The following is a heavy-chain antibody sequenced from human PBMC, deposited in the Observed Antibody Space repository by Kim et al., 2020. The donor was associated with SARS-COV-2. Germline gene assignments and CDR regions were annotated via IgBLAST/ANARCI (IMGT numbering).Heavy chain of an antibody. V-gene: IGHV4-34*01. CDR2: INHSGST. D-gene: IGHD3-22*01. CDR1: GGSFSGYY. Sequence: SETLSLTCAVYGGSFSGYYWSWIRQPPGKGLEWIGEINHSGSTNYNPSLKSRVTISVDTSKNQFSLKLSSVTAADTAVYYCARAGYYDSRLGYWGQGTLVTVSS. J-gene: IGHJ4*02. CDR3: ARAGYYDSRLGY.